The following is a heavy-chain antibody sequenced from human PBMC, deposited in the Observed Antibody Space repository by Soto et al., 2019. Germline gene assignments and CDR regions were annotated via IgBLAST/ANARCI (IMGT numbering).Heavy chain of an antibody. J-gene: IGHJ6*02. V-gene: IGHV4-34*01. CDR3: ARVSYYGSGSYYALYSYYYYGMDV. Sequence: SETLSLTCAVYGGSFSGYYWSWIRQPPGKGLEWIGEINHSGSTNYNPSLKSRVTISVDTSKNQFSLKLSSVTAADTAVYYCARVSYYGSGSYYALYSYYYYGMDVWGQGTMVTVSS. D-gene: IGHD3-10*01. CDR1: GGSFSGYY. CDR2: INHSGST.